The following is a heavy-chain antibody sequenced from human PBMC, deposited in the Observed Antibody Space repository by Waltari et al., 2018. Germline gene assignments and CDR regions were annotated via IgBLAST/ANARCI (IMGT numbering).Heavy chain of an antibody. V-gene: IGHV6-1*01. CDR2: TYYRSKWNQ. CDR1: GDFVSSNSAT. D-gene: IGHD4-4*01. J-gene: IGHJ4*02. CDR3: VRVASVTYSKFDY. Sequence: VQLRESGPGLVRPSQTLSLTCAIPGDFVSSNSATWNWVRQSPSRGLEWLGRTYYRSKWNQDYAESVRGRLTINPDTSKNQFSLQLNFVTPEDMAVYYCVRVASVTYSKFDYWGQGLLVTVSS.